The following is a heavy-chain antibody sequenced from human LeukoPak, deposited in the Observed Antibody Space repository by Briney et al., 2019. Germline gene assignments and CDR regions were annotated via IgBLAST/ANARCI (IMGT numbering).Heavy chain of an antibody. CDR1: GSALTELS. J-gene: IGHJ6*02. CDR2: FDPENGET. CDR3: ATDHAPGYYGMDV. Sequence: GASVKVSCKVSGSALTELSMHWVRQAPGKGLEWMGSFDPENGETIYAQKFQGRVTMTGDTSTDTAYMELSSLRSEDTALYYCATDHAPGYYGMDVWGQGTTVTVSS. V-gene: IGHV1-24*01.